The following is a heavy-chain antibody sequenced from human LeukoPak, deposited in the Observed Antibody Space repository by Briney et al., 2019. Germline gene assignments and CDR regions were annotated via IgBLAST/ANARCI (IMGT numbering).Heavy chain of an antibody. D-gene: IGHD2-15*01. CDR2: IYYSGST. CDR1: GGSISSSSYY. J-gene: IGHJ3*02. V-gene: IGHV4-39*01. CDR3: ARHVWSSSGSEAFDI. Sequence: SETLSLTCTVSGGSISSSSYYWGWIRQPPGKGLEWIGSIYYSGSTYYNPSLKSRVTISVDTSKNQFSLKLSSVTAADTAVYYCARHVWSSSGSEAFDIWGQGTMVTVSS.